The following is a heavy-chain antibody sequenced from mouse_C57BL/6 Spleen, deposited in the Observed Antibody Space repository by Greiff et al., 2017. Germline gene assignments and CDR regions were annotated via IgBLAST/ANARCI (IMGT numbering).Heavy chain of an antibody. CDR2: ISSGSSTN. CDR1: GFNFSDYG. J-gene: IGHJ4*01. CDR3: ARTAYYYAMDY. Sequence: EVKLVESGGGLVKPGGSPKLSCAASGFNFSDYGMHWVRQAPEKGLEWVAYISSGSSTNYYADTVKGRFTISRDNAKNTLFLQMTSLRSEDTAMYYCARTAYYYAMDYWGQGTSVTVSS. V-gene: IGHV5-17*01. D-gene: IGHD4-1*01.